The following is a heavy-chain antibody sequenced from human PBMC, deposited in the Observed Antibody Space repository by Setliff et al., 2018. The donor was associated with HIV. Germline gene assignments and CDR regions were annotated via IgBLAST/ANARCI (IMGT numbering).Heavy chain of an antibody. Sequence: SETLSLTCAVSAVSISSGPYYWGWIRQPPGKGLEWIGSVHYSGSTYHNPSLNSRATTSIDTPKNQFSLKLSSVTAADTAVYYCARFTVVRDYWGQGTLVTVSS. CDR1: AVSISSGPYY. J-gene: IGHJ4*02. D-gene: IGHD2-15*01. CDR2: VHYSGST. V-gene: IGHV4-39*07. CDR3: ARFTVVRDY.